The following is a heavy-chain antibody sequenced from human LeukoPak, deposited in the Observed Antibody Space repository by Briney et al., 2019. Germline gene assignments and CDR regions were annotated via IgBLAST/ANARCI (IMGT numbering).Heavy chain of an antibody. Sequence: GGSRRHSCAASGINLSNYGIHWVRQAPGKGLEWVAVIWFDGTAQYYADSVKDRFTISRDNLKNTVFLEMNSLRADDTAVYYCARDRNLGIQHFDYPDYWGQGTLVTVSS. J-gene: IGHJ4*02. D-gene: IGHD1-1*01. CDR2: IWFDGTAQ. CDR3: ARDRNLGIQHFDYPDY. CDR1: GINLSNYG. V-gene: IGHV3-33*01.